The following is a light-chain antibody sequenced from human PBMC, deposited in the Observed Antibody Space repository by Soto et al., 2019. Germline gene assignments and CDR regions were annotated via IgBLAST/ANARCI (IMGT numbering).Light chain of an antibody. V-gene: IGKV1-27*01. CDR2: VAS. J-gene: IGKJ4*01. CDR1: QGISNY. Sequence: DIQMAQSRSYQCGAVGECISSTSRASQGISNYLAWYQQKPGKVPKVLIYVASALQSGVPSRFSASGSGRDFTLTISSLQPEDVATYYCQEYNSGGTFGGGTKVDIK. CDR3: QEYNSGGT.